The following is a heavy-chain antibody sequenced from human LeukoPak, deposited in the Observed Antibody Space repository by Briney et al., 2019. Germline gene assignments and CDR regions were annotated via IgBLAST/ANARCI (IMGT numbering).Heavy chain of an antibody. V-gene: IGHV4-61*02. CDR3: ARQYSSGWYYFDY. J-gene: IGHJ4*02. Sequence: SETLSLICIVSGGSISSGGYYWTWIRQPAGKGLEWIGRIYASGSTNYTPSLKSRVTISVDTSKNQFSLKLSSVTAADTAVYYCARQYSSGWYYFDYWGQGTLVTVSS. CDR2: IYASGST. D-gene: IGHD6-19*01. CDR1: GGSISSGGYY.